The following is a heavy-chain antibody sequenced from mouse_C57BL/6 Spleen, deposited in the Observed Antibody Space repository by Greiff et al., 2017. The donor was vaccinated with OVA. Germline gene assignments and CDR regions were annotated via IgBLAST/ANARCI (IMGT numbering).Heavy chain of an antibody. J-gene: IGHJ4*01. V-gene: IGHV5-16*01. CDR1: GFTFSDYY. Sequence: EVNLVESEGGLVQPGSSMKLSCTASGFTFSDYYMAWVRQVPETGLEWVANINYDGSSTYYLDSLKSRFIISRDNAKNILYLQMSSLKSEDTATYYCARVTTVVATEAGDYWGQGTSVTVSS. CDR3: ARVTTVVATEAGDY. CDR2: INYDGSST. D-gene: IGHD1-1*01.